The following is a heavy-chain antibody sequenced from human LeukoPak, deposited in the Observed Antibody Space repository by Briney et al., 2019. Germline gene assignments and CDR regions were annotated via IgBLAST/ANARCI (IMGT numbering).Heavy chain of an antibody. CDR3: ARDYYGDYYFDY. V-gene: IGHV3-21*01. CDR1: GFTFTSYS. Sequence: GGSLRLSCAASGFTFTSYSMNWVRQAPGKGLEWVSSISSSSSHIYYADPVKGRFTISRDNAKNSLYLQMNSLRAEDTAVYYCARDYYGDYYFDYWGQGTLVTVSS. CDR2: ISSSSSHI. J-gene: IGHJ4*02. D-gene: IGHD4-17*01.